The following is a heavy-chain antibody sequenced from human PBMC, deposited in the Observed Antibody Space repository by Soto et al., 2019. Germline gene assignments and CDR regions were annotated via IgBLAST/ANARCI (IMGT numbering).Heavy chain of an antibody. D-gene: IGHD2-15*01. V-gene: IGHV1-69*12. J-gene: IGHJ6*02. Sequence: QVQLDQSGAEVKKPGSSVKLSCKASGGTFSNSAISWVRQAPGQGLEWMGGIMPVFRTPDYAQKFQGRVTITADESSTTAYMELSGLKPHDTAVYYCWIDKARLQLGGNYYYILVVWGQGTTVTVSS. CDR1: GGTFSNSA. CDR2: IMPVFRTP. CDR3: WIDKARLQLGGNYYYILVV.